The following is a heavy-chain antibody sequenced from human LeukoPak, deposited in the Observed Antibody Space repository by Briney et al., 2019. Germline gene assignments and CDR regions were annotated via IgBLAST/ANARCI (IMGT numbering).Heavy chain of an antibody. Sequence: SETLSLTCAVSGGSFSGYYWSWIRQPPGKGLEWIGEINHSGSTNYNPSLKSRVTISVDTSKNQFSLQLSSATAADTAVYYCARDHPSYDFWSGYDYYYYMDVWRKGTTVTVCS. CDR2: INHSGST. J-gene: IGHJ6*03. D-gene: IGHD3-3*01. CDR1: GGSFSGYY. V-gene: IGHV4-34*01. CDR3: ARDHPSYDFWSGYDYYYYMDV.